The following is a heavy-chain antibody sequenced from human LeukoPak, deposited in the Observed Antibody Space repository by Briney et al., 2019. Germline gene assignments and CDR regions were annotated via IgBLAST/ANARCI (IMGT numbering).Heavy chain of an antibody. J-gene: IGHJ6*02. CDR1: GFTVSSNY. V-gene: IGHV3-53*01. Sequence: PGGSLRLSCAASGFTVSSNYMSWVRQAPGKGLEWGSVIYSGGSTYYADSVKGRFTISRDNSKNTLYLQMNSLRAEDTAVYYCARESPDILTGYYYGMDVWGQGTTVTVS. CDR3: ARESPDILTGYYYGMDV. D-gene: IGHD3-9*01. CDR2: IYSGGST.